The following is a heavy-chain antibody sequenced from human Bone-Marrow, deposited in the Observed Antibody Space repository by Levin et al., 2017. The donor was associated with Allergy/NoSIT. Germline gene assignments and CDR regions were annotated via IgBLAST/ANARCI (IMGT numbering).Heavy chain of an antibody. V-gene: IGHV3-49*04. CDR1: GFTFGDYA. J-gene: IGHJ4*02. D-gene: IGHD6-13*01. Sequence: GESLKISCTASGFTFGDYAMSWVRQAPGKGLEWVGFIRSKAYGGTTEYAASVKGRFTISRDDSKSIAYLQMNSLKTEDTAVYYCTRGGPAQLARGGFDYWGQGTLVTVSS. CDR3: TRGGPAQLARGGFDY. CDR2: IRSKAYGGTT.